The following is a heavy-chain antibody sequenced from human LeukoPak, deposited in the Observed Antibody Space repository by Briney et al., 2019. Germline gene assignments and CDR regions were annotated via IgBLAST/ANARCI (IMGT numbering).Heavy chain of an antibody. Sequence: GESLRISCKGSGYIFTNYWIGWVRQMPGKGLEWMGIIYPGDSDTTYSPSFQGQVTISADKSISTAYLQWSSLRASDTAMYYCARDRDLQYWGQGTLVTVSS. D-gene: IGHD1-14*01. V-gene: IGHV5-51*01. CDR2: IYPGDSDT. CDR3: ARDRDLQY. J-gene: IGHJ4*02. CDR1: GYIFTNYW.